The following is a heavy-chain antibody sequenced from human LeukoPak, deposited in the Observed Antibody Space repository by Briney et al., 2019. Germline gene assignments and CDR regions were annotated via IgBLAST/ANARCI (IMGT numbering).Heavy chain of an antibody. J-gene: IGHJ4*02. V-gene: IGHV3-23*01. CDR1: GFTFSNYR. CDR3: ANYYYDKSGYKN. CDR2: ISSSGGRT. Sequence: GGSLRLSCAASGFTFSNYRMNWVRLAPGKGLEWVSSISSSGGRTFYADSVKGRATISRDNSKNVLHLQVNSLRAEDTAVFYCANYYYDKSGYKNWGQGTLVTVSS. D-gene: IGHD3-22*01.